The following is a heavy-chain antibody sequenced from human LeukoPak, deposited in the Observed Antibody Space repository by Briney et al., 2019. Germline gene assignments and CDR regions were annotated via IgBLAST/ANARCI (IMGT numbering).Heavy chain of an antibody. CDR1: GGSFSGYY. V-gene: IGHV4-34*01. J-gene: IGHJ4*02. CDR3: ARLTPYCSSTSCYFGYSSGWYPYYFDY. D-gene: IGHD2-2*01. CDR2: INHSGST. Sequence: PSETLSLTCAVYGGSFSGYYWSWIRHPPGKGLEWIGQINHSGSTNYNPSLKSRVTISVDTSKNQFSLKLSSVTAADTAVFYCARLTPYCSSTSCYFGYSSGWYPYYFDYWGQGTLVTVSS.